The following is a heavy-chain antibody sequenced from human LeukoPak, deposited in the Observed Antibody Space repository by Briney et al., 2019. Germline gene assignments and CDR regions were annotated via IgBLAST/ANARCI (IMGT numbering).Heavy chain of an antibody. CDR2: ISYDGSNK. V-gene: IGHV3-30*03. D-gene: IGHD3-16*01. CDR1: GFTFSSYG. CDR3: ARYLGGRNAFDI. Sequence: PGGSLRLSCAASGFTFSSYGMHWVRQAPGKGLEWVAVISYDGSNKWYADSVKGRFTISRDNSKDTLYLQMSSLRVEDTAAYYCARYLGGRNAFDIWGQGTMVTVSS. J-gene: IGHJ3*02.